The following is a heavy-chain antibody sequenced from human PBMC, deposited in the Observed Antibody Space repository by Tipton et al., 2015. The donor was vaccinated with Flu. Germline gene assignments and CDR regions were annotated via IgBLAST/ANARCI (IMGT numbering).Heavy chain of an antibody. CDR2: IYYTGYP. CDR1: GGSISSGSHY. CDR3: AKVMFGWAES. V-gene: IGHV4-39*07. D-gene: IGHD3-10*02. Sequence: TLSLTCTVSGGSISSGSHYWGWIRQSPGRGLEWVGSIYYTGYPYHNPSLRSRLAMSVDTSKNQFSLRLSSMTAADTAIYYCAKVMFGWAESWAQGIPVTVSS. J-gene: IGHJ5*02.